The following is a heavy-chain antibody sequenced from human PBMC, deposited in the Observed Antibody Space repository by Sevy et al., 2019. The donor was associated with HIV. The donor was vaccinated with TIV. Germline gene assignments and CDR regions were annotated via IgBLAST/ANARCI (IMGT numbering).Heavy chain of an antibody. D-gene: IGHD3-22*01. J-gene: IGHJ4*02. Sequence: GGSLRLSCAASGFTFNTYAMHWVRQAPGKGLEWVAVISYDGSSTYDADSVKGRFTISRDSSKNTLYLQMNSLRAEDTAVYFCARDGGYDSRGYDLSNYWGQGTLVTVSS. CDR1: GFTFNTYA. CDR2: ISYDGSST. V-gene: IGHV3-30-3*01. CDR3: ARDGGYDSRGYDLSNY.